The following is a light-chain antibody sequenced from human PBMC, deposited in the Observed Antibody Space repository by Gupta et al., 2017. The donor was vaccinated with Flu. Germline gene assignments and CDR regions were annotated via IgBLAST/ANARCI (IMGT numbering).Light chain of an antibody. Sequence: QSVLTQPPSLSAAPGQKVTISCSGSGSNSANDYVSWYQQLPGTAPKLLIYDNYKRPSGIPDRFSGSKSGTSATLGITGLQSGDEADYYCGTWDISLNSYVFGAGTRVTVL. V-gene: IGLV1-51*01. J-gene: IGLJ1*01. CDR2: DNY. CDR1: GSNSANDY. CDR3: GTWDISLNSYV.